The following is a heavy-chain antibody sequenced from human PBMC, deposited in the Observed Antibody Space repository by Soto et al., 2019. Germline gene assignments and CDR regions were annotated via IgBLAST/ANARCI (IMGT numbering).Heavy chain of an antibody. CDR1: GFTFSSSA. D-gene: IGHD5-18*01. Sequence: GGSLRLSCAASGFTFSSSAMHWVRQAPGNGLEWVSAISGNGGSTYYADSVKGRFTISRYNSKNTLYLQMNSLRAEDTAVYYCAKDRGYSYGTEYWGQGTLLTVSS. CDR3: AKDRGYSYGTEY. CDR2: ISGNGGST. J-gene: IGHJ4*02. V-gene: IGHV3-23*01.